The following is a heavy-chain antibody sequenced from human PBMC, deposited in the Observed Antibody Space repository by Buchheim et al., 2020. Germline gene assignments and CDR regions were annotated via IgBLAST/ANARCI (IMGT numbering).Heavy chain of an antibody. CDR3: ARVDRGARGDPFDY. D-gene: IGHD2-21*02. CDR2: IYHSGST. Sequence: QVQLQESGPGLVKPSGTLSLTCAVSGGSISSINWWSWVRQPPGKGLEWSGEIYHSGSTNYNPSLKSRVTLSLDKSNNHYSLKLSSVTAADTAVYYCARVDRGARGDPFDYWGQGTL. J-gene: IGHJ4*02. CDR1: GGSISSINW. V-gene: IGHV4-4*02.